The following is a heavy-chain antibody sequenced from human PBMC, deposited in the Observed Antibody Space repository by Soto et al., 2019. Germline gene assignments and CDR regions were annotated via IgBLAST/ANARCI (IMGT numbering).Heavy chain of an antibody. D-gene: IGHD6-6*01. Sequence: EVRLVESGGGLVQPGRSLRLSCAASGFSFDGYAMNWVRQPPGKGLEWVSGISWNSGNIDYADSVKGRFTISRDNAKNSLYLQMNSLRAEDTALYYCVKASTYSSSQGWFDPWGQGTMVTVSS. V-gene: IGHV3-9*01. J-gene: IGHJ5*02. CDR1: GFSFDGYA. CDR2: ISWNSGNI. CDR3: VKASTYSSSQGWFDP.